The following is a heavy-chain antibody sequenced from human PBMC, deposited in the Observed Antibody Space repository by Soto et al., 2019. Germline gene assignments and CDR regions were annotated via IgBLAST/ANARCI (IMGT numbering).Heavy chain of an antibody. Sequence: QITLKDSGPTLVKPTQTLTLTCTFSGFSLSTTRVAVGWIRQPPGKALEWLALIYWDDDKRYSPFLKSRLTITKDTSKNQVVLTMTNMDPVDTATYYCAHSVVAGLGYYFDYWGQGTLVTVSS. CDR3: AHSVVAGLGYYFDY. CDR1: GFSLSTTRVA. V-gene: IGHV2-5*02. J-gene: IGHJ4*02. CDR2: IYWDDDK. D-gene: IGHD6-19*01.